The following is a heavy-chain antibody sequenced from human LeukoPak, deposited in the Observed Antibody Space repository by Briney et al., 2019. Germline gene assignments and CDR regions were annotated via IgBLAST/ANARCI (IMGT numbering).Heavy chain of an antibody. V-gene: IGHV3-7*01. CDR2: IRQDGSEK. CDR3: ARSTAGLDY. Sequence: PGGSLRLSCAASGFTFSNYWMSGVRQAPGKGLEWVANIRQDGSEKYYVDSMRGRFTISRDNAKNSLYLQMSSLRAEDTAVYYCARSTAGLDYWGQGTLVTVSS. D-gene: IGHD1-1*01. CDR1: GFTFSNYW. J-gene: IGHJ4*02.